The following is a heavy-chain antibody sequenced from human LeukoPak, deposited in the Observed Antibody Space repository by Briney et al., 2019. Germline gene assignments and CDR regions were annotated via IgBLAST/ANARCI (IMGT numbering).Heavy chain of an antibody. CDR1: GFTFSNYW. V-gene: IGHV3-7*01. Sequence: GESLRLSCAASGFTFSNYWMNWVRQAPGKGLEWVANIKQDGTEKYYLDSVKGRFTISRDNAKNSLYLQMNSLRAEDTAVYYCAKTPSRTYYYDSSGPWGQGTLVTVSS. D-gene: IGHD3-22*01. CDR3: AKTPSRTYYYDSSGP. CDR2: IKQDGTEK. J-gene: IGHJ5*02.